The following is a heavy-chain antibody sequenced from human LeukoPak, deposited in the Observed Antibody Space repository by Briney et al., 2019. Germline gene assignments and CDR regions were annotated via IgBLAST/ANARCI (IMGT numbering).Heavy chain of an antibody. CDR1: GFTFSSYS. D-gene: IGHD6-19*01. CDR3: AKQQPLVSGWTVKADY. V-gene: IGHV3-21*04. CDR2: ISSSSSYI. Sequence: PGGSLRLSCAASGFTFSSYSMNWVRQAPGKGLEWVSSISSSSSYIYYADSVKGRFTISRDNAKNSLYLQMNSLRAEDTAVYYCAKQQPLVSGWTVKADYWGQGTLVTVSS. J-gene: IGHJ4*02.